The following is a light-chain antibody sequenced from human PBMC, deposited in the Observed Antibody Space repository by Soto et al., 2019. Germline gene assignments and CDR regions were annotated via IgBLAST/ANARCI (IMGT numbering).Light chain of an antibody. J-gene: IGKJ4*01. V-gene: IGKV3-11*01. CDR2: YAS. Sequence: VLTQSPATLFLSPGERATLSCRASQTVSRYLAWYQQKPGQAPRLLIYYASNRATGIPARFSGSGSGTDYTISISSLEPEDFAGYYCQQRSTWPLFTFGGGTTVAI. CDR1: QTVSRY. CDR3: QQRSTWPLFT.